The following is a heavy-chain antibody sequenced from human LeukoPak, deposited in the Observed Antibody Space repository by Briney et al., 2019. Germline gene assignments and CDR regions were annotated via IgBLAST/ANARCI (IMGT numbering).Heavy chain of an antibody. CDR3: AKGGVVGATWYYYMDV. D-gene: IGHD1-26*01. J-gene: IGHJ6*03. Sequence: GRSLRLSCAASGFTFDDYAMRWVRQAPGKGLEWVSGISWNSGSIGYADSVKGRFTISRDNAKNSLYLQMNSLRAEDTAVYYCAKGGVVGATWYYYMDVWGKGTTVTVSS. CDR2: ISWNSGSI. V-gene: IGHV3-9*01. CDR1: GFTFDDYA.